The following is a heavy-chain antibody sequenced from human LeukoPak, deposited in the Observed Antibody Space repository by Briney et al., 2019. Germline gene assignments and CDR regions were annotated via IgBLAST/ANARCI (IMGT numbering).Heavy chain of an antibody. CDR3: ARELGYCSGGSCYRYYYYGMDV. Sequence: GGSLRLSCAASGFTFSSYWMSWVRQAPGKGLEWVANIKQDGSEKYYVDSVKGRFTISRDNAKNSLYLQMSSLRAEDTAVYYCARELGYCSGGSCYRYYYYGMDVWGQGTTVTVSS. D-gene: IGHD2-15*01. J-gene: IGHJ6*02. CDR1: GFTFSSYW. V-gene: IGHV3-7*01. CDR2: IKQDGSEK.